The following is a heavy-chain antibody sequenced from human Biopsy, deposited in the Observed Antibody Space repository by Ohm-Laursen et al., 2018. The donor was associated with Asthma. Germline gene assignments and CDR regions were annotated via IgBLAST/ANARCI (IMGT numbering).Heavy chain of an antibody. D-gene: IGHD2-2*01. J-gene: IGHJ4*02. Sequence: VASVKVSCKSLGGTFNTSVIGWARQAPGQGLEWMGGINSVFGTTTYPQKFQDRVTITADDSTSTVYMELSSLRSEDTAVYYCARKAGSCISRTCYSLDFWGQGTLVTVSS. CDR1: GGTFNTSV. V-gene: IGHV1-69*13. CDR3: ARKAGSCISRTCYSLDF. CDR2: INSVFGTT.